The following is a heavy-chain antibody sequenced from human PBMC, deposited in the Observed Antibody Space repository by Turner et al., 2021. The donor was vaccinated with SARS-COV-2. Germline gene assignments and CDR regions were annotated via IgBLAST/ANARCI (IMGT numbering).Heavy chain of an antibody. CDR3: ARAAQLTVWFDP. D-gene: IGHD3-9*01. V-gene: IGHV1-8*01. J-gene: IGHJ5*02. CDR2: MNPSSGNT. Sequence: QVQLVQSGAEVKTPGASVKVSCKASGDTFTSYDINWVRQATGQGLEWMGWMNPSSGNTGYAQQFQGRVTMTRNTSISTAYMELSSLRSEDTAVYYCARAAQLTVWFDPWGQGALVTVSS. CDR1: GDTFTSYD.